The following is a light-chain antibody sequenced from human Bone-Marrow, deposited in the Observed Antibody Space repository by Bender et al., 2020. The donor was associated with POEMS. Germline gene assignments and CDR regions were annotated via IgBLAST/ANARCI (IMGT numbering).Light chain of an antibody. J-gene: IGLJ1*01. CDR3: QSYDINSLSKSGV. CDR2: ENY. V-gene: IGLV1-40*03. CDR1: SSNIGAGYD. Sequence: QSGMTQPASVSGAPGQTVTISCSGCSSNIGAGYDVHWHQQLPGTAPKLLIDENYNRPSGVPARFSASKSGASASLAITDLQADDEGDYYCQSYDINSLSKSGVFGTGTQVIVV.